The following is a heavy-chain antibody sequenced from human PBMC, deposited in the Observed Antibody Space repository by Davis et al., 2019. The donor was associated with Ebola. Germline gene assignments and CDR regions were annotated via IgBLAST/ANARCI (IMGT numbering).Heavy chain of an antibody. CDR2: IYSGGST. D-gene: IGHD3-22*01. J-gene: IGHJ4*02. CDR3: ARGGYDSSGYYYGH. CDR1: GFTVSSNY. V-gene: IGHV3-53*01. Sequence: GESLKISCAASGFTVSSNYMSWVRQAPGKGLEWVSVIYSGGSTYYADSVKGRFTISRDNSKNTLYLQMNSLRAEDTAVYYCARGGYDSSGYYYGHWGQGTLVTVSS.